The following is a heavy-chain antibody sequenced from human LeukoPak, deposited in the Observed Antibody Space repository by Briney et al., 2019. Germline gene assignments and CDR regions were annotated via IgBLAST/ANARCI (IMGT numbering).Heavy chain of an antibody. Sequence: SETLSLTCTVSGGSISSYYWSWLRQPPGKGLEWIGYIYYSGSTNYNPPLKSRVTISVDTSKNQFSLKLSSVTAADTAVYYCARHAYGGLNYYGLDVWGQGTTVTVSS. CDR1: GGSISSYY. V-gene: IGHV4-59*08. D-gene: IGHD2-21*01. CDR3: ARHAYGGLNYYGLDV. CDR2: IYYSGST. J-gene: IGHJ6*02.